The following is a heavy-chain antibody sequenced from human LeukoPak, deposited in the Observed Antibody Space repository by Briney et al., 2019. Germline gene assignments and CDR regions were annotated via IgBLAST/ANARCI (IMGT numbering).Heavy chain of an antibody. V-gene: IGHV3-30*02. CDR1: GFTFSSYG. J-gene: IGHJ5*02. CDR3: AKDAFRGYSYGYRVSMVWFDQ. Sequence: GGSLRLSCAASGFTFSSYGMHWVRQAPGKGLEWVAFIRYDGSNKYYVDSVKSRFTISRDNSTNTLSLKMSSLRAEDTAVYFCAKDAFRGYSYGYRVSMVWFDQWGQGILVTVSS. CDR2: IRYDGSNK. D-gene: IGHD5-18*01.